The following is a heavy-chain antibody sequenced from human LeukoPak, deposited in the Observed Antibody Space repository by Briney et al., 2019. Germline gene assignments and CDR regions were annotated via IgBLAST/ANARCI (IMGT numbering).Heavy chain of an antibody. J-gene: IGHJ4*02. Sequence: SETLSLTCTVSGGSISSYYWSWIRQPAGKGLEWIGRIYNTGSTNYNPSLKSRVTMSVDTSKNQLSLRLRSVTAADTAGYYWARKIASAGTAAFDFWGQGAPVTVSS. CDR3: ARKIASAGTAAFDF. D-gene: IGHD6-13*01. CDR1: GGSISSYY. V-gene: IGHV4-4*07. CDR2: IYNTGST.